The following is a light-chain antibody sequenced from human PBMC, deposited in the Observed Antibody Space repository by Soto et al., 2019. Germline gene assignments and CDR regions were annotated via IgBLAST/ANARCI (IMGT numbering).Light chain of an antibody. J-gene: IGKJ1*01. CDR2: ASS. Sequence: DIQLTQSPSFLSASVGDRVTITCRASQAMSSSLAWYQQKPAQAPKLLIYASSTLQSGVPSRFSGSGSGTEFTLTISSLQPEDFATYYCQQSFNAPGTFGQGTEVDMK. CDR1: QAMSSS. V-gene: IGKV1-9*01. CDR3: QQSFNAPGT.